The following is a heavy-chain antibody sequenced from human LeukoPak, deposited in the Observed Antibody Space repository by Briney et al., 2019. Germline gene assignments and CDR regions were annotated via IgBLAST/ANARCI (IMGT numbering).Heavy chain of an antibody. V-gene: IGHV4-61*02. CDR2: ISPSGNT. D-gene: IGHD1-1*01. CDR3: VRDWNDDFFDS. J-gene: IGHJ4*02. CDR1: GDSISSGTFY. Sequence: PSETLSLTCIVSGDSISSGTFYWTWLRQPAGKGLEWIGRISPSGNTNYNPSLESRVTISRDTSKYQFSLRLTSVTAADTAVYYCVRDWNDDFFDSWGQGTLVTVSS.